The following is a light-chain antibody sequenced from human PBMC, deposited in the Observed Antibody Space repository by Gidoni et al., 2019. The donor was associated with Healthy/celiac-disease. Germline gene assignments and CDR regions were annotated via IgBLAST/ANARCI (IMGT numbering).Light chain of an antibody. CDR3: QQYNSYLRT. CDR2: KAS. CDR1: QSISSW. J-gene: IGKJ1*01. V-gene: IGKV1-5*03. Sequence: DIQMTQPPSTLSASVGDRVTITCRASQSISSWLASYQQKPGKATKLLIYKASSVESGVPSRFSGSGSRTEFTLTISSLQPDDFATYYCQQYNSYLRTFGQGTKVEIK.